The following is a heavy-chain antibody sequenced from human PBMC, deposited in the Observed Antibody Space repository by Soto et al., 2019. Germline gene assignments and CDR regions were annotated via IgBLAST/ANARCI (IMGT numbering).Heavy chain of an antibody. V-gene: IGHV1-3*01. CDR1: GYRNTIYL. D-gene: IGHD2-15*01. Sequence: GALVHVACKTSGYRNTIYLRHRLRQAHGQRLEWMGWINAGNGNTKYSQKFQGRVTITRDTSASTAYMELSSLRSEDTAVYYCARDLGGWPDYWGQGTLVSVSS. J-gene: IGHJ4*02. CDR2: INAGNGNT. CDR3: ARDLGGWPDY.